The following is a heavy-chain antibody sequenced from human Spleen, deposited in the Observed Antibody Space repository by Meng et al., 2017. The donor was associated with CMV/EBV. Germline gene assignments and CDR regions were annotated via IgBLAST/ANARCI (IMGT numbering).Heavy chain of an antibody. D-gene: IGHD1-1*01. V-gene: IGHV6-1*01. Sequence: HQAGPDIVKPSQTLSITFAISGDRVSTNIAAWNWIRQSPSRGREWLGRTYYRSKWYNDYAVSVKNRMTITPDTSKNQFSLQLNSVTPEDTAVYYCVRDQLGLDYWGQGTLVTVSS. J-gene: IGHJ4*02. CDR3: VRDQLGLDY. CDR2: TYYRSKWYN. CDR1: GDRVSTNIAA.